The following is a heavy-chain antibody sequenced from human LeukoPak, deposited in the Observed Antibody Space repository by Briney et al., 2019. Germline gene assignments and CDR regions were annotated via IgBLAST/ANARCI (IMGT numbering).Heavy chain of an antibody. J-gene: IGHJ5*02. CDR3: AKDQASYDYVWGSYRGGENWFDP. D-gene: IGHD3-16*02. V-gene: IGHV3-30*18. CDR1: GFTFSSYG. Sequence: GRSLRLSCAASGFTFSSYGMHWVRQAPGKGLEWVAVISYDGSNKYYADSVKGRFTISRDNSKNTLYLQMNSLRAEDTAVYYCAKDQASYDYVWGSYRGGENWFDPWGQGTLVTVSS. CDR2: ISYDGSNK.